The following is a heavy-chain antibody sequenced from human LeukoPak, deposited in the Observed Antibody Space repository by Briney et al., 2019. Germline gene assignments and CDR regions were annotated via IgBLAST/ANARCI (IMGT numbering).Heavy chain of an antibody. CDR1: RFPSSNYW. D-gene: IGHD7-27*01. CDR3: ARDRDGLGDF. CDR2: ITHTGDTS. Sequence: GGSLRLSCAASRFPSSNYWMRWVRPTPGKGLEWVSRITHTGDTSGYADPVRGRFTISRDNTKNTLYLDMNSLRADDTAVYYCARDRDGLGDFWGQGTLVTVSS. V-gene: IGHV3-74*01. J-gene: IGHJ4*02.